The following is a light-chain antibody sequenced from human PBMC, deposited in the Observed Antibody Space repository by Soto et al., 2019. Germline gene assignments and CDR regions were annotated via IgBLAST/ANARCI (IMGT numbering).Light chain of an antibody. CDR2: EGS. J-gene: IGLJ1*01. V-gene: IGLV2-23*01. CDR1: SSDVGSYNL. CDR3: CSYAGSREV. Sequence: QPVLTQPASVPGSPGQSIPISCTGTSSDVGSYNLVSWYQQRPGKAPKLMIYEGSKRPSGVSNRFSGSKSGNTASLTISGLQAEDEADYYCCSYAGSREVFGTGTKVTVL.